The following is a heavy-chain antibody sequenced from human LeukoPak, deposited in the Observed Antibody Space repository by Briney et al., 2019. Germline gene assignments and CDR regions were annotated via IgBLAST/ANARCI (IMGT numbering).Heavy chain of an antibody. CDR2: VSSSGAAI. V-gene: IGHV3-48*04. CDR1: GFTLTHYN. D-gene: IGHD6-19*01. CDR3: AREEVAEDY. J-gene: IGHJ4*02. Sequence: GGSLRLSCAASGFTLTHYNMNWVRQAPGKGLEWVSYVSSSGAAIYYADSVKGRFTISRDNAKNSLYLQMDSLRAEDTAVYYCAREEVAEDYWGQGTLVTVSS.